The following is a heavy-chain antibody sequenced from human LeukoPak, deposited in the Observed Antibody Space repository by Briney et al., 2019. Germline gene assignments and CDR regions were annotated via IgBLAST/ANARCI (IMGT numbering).Heavy chain of an antibody. Sequence: GGSLRLSCAASGFTFSSYGMHWVRQAPGKGLEWVAVISYDGSNKYYADSVKGRFTISRDNSKNTLFLQMNSLRAEDTAIYYCAKRNGVATIDYWGQGTLVTVSS. CDR2: ISYDGSNK. J-gene: IGHJ4*02. CDR1: GFTFSSYG. CDR3: AKRNGVATIDY. D-gene: IGHD5-12*01. V-gene: IGHV3-30*18.